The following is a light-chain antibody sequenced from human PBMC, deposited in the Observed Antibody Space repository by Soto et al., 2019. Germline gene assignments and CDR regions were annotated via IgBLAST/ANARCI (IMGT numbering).Light chain of an antibody. CDR3: QQRSNWPPMYT. V-gene: IGKV3-11*01. Sequence: EIVLTQSPATLSLSPWERATLSCRASQSVSSYLAWYQQKPGQAPRLLIYDASNRATGIPARFSGSGSWTDFTLTISSLEPEDFAVYYCQQRSNWPPMYTFGQGTKLEIK. CDR1: QSVSSY. CDR2: DAS. J-gene: IGKJ2*01.